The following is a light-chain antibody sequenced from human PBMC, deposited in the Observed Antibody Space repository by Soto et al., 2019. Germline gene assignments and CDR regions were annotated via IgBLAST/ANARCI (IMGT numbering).Light chain of an antibody. J-gene: IGKJ2*01. V-gene: IGKV4-1*01. CDR1: RSILYSSNTKNY. Sequence: DIVMTQSPDSLAVSRGERATINCKSSRSILYSSNTKNYLAWYQQKPGQPPKLLIYWASTRESGVPDRFSGSGSGTDFTLTISSLQAEDVAVYYCQQYYSIPYTFGQGTKLEIK. CDR3: QQYYSIPYT. CDR2: WAS.